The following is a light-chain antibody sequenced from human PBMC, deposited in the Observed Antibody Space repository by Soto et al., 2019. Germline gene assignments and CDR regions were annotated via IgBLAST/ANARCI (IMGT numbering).Light chain of an antibody. V-gene: IGKV1-33*01. CDR3: QQYENLPLT. Sequence: DIQMTQSPSSLSASVGDRVTITCRASQSISSYLNWYQQKPGKAPKLLIFDAANLEAGVPSRFSGSGSGTDFTFTISSLQPEDIATYYCQQYENLPLTFGGGTKVE. CDR1: QSISSY. CDR2: DAA. J-gene: IGKJ4*01.